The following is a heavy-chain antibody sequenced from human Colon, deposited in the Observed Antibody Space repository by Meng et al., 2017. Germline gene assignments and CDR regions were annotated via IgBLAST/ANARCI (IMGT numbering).Heavy chain of an antibody. CDR3: ARERLSSGWYGGRWFDP. Sequence: QVQQVGAGLLKPAGTLSLTCAVYGGSFSGYYWSWIRQPPGKGLEWIGEINHSGSTNYNPSLKSRFTISVDTSKNQFSLKLSSVTAADTAVYYCARERLSSGWYGGRWFDPWGQGTLVTVSS. CDR1: GGSFSGYY. D-gene: IGHD6-19*01. J-gene: IGHJ5*02. CDR2: INHSGST. V-gene: IGHV4-34*01.